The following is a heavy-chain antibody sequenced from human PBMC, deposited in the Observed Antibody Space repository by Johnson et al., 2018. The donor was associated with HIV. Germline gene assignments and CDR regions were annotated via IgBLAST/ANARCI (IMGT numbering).Heavy chain of an antibody. D-gene: IGHD2-15*01. J-gene: IGHJ3*02. CDR3: AREVAFRDDAFDI. CDR1: GFTFSDYY. V-gene: IGHV3-11*04. CDR2: ISGSGGST. Sequence: QVLLVESGGGVVQPGRSLRLSCAASGFTFSDYYMRWIRQAPGKGLEWVSAISGSGGSTYYADSVKGRFTISRENAKNSLYLQMNSLRAGDTAVYYCAREVAFRDDAFDIWGQGTMVTVSS.